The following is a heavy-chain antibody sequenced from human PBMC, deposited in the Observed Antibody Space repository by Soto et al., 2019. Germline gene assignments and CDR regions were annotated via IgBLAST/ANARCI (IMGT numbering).Heavy chain of an antibody. CDR2: INHSGST. D-gene: IGHD1-26*01. V-gene: IGHV4-34*01. J-gene: IGHJ5*02. CDR3: ARGRRGSYNL. Sequence: QVQLQQWGAGLLKPSETLSLTCAVYGGSFSGYCWSWIRQPPGKGLEWIGEINHSGSTNYNPSLKSRVTISVDTSKNQFSLKLSSVTAADTAMHYCARGRRGSYNLWGQGTQVTVSS. CDR1: GGSFSGYC.